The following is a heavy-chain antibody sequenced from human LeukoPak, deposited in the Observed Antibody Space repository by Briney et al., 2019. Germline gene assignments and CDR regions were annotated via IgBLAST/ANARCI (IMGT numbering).Heavy chain of an antibody. D-gene: IGHD3-3*01. Sequence: GGSLRLSCAASGLTVTNAWMNWVRQAPGKGLEWVSSISSSSTYIYYADSVKGRFTISRDNAKNSLYLQMNSLRAEDTAVYYCAREFFGYWGQGTLVTVSS. CDR3: AREFFGY. CDR1: GLTVTNAW. J-gene: IGHJ4*02. V-gene: IGHV3-21*01. CDR2: ISSSSTYI.